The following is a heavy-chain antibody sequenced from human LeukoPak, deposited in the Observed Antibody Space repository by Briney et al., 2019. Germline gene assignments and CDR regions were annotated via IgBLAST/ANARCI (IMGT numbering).Heavy chain of an antibody. Sequence: PSQTLSLTCTVSGGSISSGGYYWSWIRQHPGKGLEWIGYIYYSGSTYYNPSLKSRVTISVDTSKNQFSLKLSSVTAADTAVYYCARELRWKTYFDYWGQGTLVTVSS. CDR3: ARELRWKTYFDY. V-gene: IGHV4-31*03. CDR2: IYYSGST. J-gene: IGHJ4*02. CDR1: GGSISSGGYY. D-gene: IGHD4-23*01.